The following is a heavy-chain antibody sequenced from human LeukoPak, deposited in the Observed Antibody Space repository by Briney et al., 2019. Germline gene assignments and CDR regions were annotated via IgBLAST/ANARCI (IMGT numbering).Heavy chain of an antibody. D-gene: IGHD3-22*01. J-gene: IGHJ4*02. Sequence: PSETLSLTCTVSGGSMTNYYWTWIRQSPGKGLEWIGHTYYSGNTNYNPSLKSRVTISIDTSKNQFSLKLSSVTAADTAVYYCTRGRPYYDSTAYYYWGRGILVTVSS. V-gene: IGHV4-59*01. CDR3: TRGRPYYDSTAYYY. CDR2: TYYSGNT. CDR1: GGSMTNYY.